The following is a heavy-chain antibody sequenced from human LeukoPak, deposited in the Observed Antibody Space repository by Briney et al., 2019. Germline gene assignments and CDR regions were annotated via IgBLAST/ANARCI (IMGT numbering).Heavy chain of an antibody. CDR1: GGSISSGGYY. J-gene: IGHJ4*02. CDR2: IYYSGST. V-gene: IGHV4-31*03. Sequence: PSETLSLTCTVSGGSISSGGYYWSWIRQHPGKGLEWIGYIYYSGSTYYNPSLKSRVTISVDTSKNQLSLKLSSVTAADTAVYYCARGGRDYVWGSYRPHYFDYWGQGTLVTVSS. D-gene: IGHD3-16*02. CDR3: ARGGRDYVWGSYRPHYFDY.